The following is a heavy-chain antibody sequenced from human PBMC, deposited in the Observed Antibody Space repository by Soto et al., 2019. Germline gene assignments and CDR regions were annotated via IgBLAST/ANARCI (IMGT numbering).Heavy chain of an antibody. CDR2: IKSKIGGVTP. V-gene: IGHV3-15*07. CDR3: ITDSYVTLNLVRFDY. D-gene: IGHD3-10*02. CDR1: GLPFPTAR. Sequence: AWGALRLSSAAPGLPFPTARINLVPQAPGEVLEWVGRIKSKIGGVTPDFAARVRGRFAISRDASKSMVYLQMNSLKTEDTAVYYCITDSYVTLNLVRFDYSGLGTVVIVAS. J-gene: IGHJ4*01.